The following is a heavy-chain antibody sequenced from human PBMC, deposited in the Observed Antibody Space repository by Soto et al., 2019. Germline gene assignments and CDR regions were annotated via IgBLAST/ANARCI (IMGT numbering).Heavy chain of an antibody. V-gene: IGHV3-30*18. CDR3: AKPPTVPTSRDY. J-gene: IGHJ4*02. Sequence: QVQLVESGGGVVQPGRSLRLSCAASGFTFSSYGMHWVRQAPGKGLEWVAVISYDGSNKYYADSVKGRFTISRDNSKNTLYLQMNSLRAEDTAVYYCAKPPTVPTSRDYWGQGTLVTVSS. CDR2: ISYDGSNK. D-gene: IGHD4-17*01. CDR1: GFTFSSYG.